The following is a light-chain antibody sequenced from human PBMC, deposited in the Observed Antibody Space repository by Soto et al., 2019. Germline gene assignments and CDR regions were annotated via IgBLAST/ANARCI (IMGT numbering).Light chain of an antibody. V-gene: IGKV1-5*01. Sequence: DSELTESPYSVSSSVGDSFTITCRASQSISSWLAWYQQKPGKAPKLLIYDASSLESGVPSRFSGSGSGTDFTLTITSLQPDDFATYYCQQYNSYPWTFGQGTKVDI. J-gene: IGKJ1*01. CDR1: QSISSW. CDR2: DAS. CDR3: QQYNSYPWT.